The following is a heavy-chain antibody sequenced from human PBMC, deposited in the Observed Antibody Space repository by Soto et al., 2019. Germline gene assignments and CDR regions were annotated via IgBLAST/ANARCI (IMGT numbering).Heavy chain of an antibody. D-gene: IGHD3-22*01. Sequence: SVKVSCKASGFTFTSSAVPWVRQARGQRLEWIGWIVVGSGNTNYAQKFQERVTITRDMSTSTAYMELSSLRSEDTAVYYCAADQNYYDSSGYYLLDYWGQGTLVTVSS. CDR3: AADQNYYDSSGYYLLDY. CDR2: IVVGSGNT. V-gene: IGHV1-58*01. J-gene: IGHJ4*02. CDR1: GFTFTSSA.